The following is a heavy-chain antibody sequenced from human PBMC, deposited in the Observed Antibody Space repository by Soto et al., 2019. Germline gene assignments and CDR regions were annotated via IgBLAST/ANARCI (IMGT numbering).Heavy chain of an antibody. D-gene: IGHD4-17*01. J-gene: IGHJ4*02. Sequence: QVQLVQSGAEVKKPGSSVKVSCKASGGSFSTYGINWVRLAPRQGLERMGGIIPKFGTTNYAQKFRGRVTITADESTNTAYMELNYLRSEDTAVYFCARELDPYYGGNSLSLDYWGQGTLVTVSS. CDR2: IIPKFGTT. CDR1: GGSFSTYG. CDR3: ARELDPYYGGNSLSLDY. V-gene: IGHV1-69*13.